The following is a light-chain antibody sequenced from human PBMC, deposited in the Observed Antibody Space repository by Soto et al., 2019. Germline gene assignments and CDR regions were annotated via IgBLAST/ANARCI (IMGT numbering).Light chain of an antibody. Sequence: EIVMTQSPATLSVSPGERATLSCRASQSVSSNLAWFQQKPGQAPRLLMYGASTRATGIPARFSGSGSGTEFTLTISSLQSEDFAVYYCQQYNNWPPWTFGQGTKVEFK. CDR3: QQYNNWPPWT. CDR1: QSVSSN. J-gene: IGKJ1*01. V-gene: IGKV3-15*01. CDR2: GAS.